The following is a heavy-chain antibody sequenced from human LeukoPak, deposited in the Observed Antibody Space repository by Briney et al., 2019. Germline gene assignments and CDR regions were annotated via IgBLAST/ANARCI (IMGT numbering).Heavy chain of an antibody. CDR2: FDPEDGEI. D-gene: IGHD3-22*01. CDR1: GYTLTEVS. J-gene: IGHJ4*02. Sequence: GASVKVSCKVSGYTLTEVSMNWIGQAPGKGLEWLGGFDPEDGEIIYAQKFQGRLTMTEDTSTDTAYMELSRLRLDDTAVYYCASVEREYFDTSGYFDYWGQGTVVTVSP. V-gene: IGHV1-24*01. CDR3: ASVEREYFDTSGYFDY.